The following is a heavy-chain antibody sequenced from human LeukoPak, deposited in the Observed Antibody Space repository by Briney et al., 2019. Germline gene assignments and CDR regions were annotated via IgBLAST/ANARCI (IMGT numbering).Heavy chain of an antibody. CDR3: ARNSRLWRGAFDI. D-gene: IGHD3-3*01. CDR1: GGSISSGSYY. Sequence: PSETLSLTCTVSGGSISSGSYYWSWIRQPAGKGLEWIGRIYTSGSTNYNPSLKSRVTISVDTSKNQFSLKLSSVTAADTAVYYCARNSRLWRGAFDIWGQGTMVTVSS. CDR2: IYTSGST. V-gene: IGHV4-61*02. J-gene: IGHJ3*02.